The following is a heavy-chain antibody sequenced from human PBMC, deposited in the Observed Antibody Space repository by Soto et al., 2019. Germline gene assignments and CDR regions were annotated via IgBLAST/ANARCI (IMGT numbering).Heavy chain of an antibody. CDR3: ATYRTRGSGSPYYFHD. CDR1: GFTFSTYG. J-gene: IGHJ4*02. V-gene: IGHV3-33*01. D-gene: IGHD3-10*01. CDR2: IWYDGTND. Sequence: GGSLRLSCVASGFTFSTYGMHWVRQAPGKGLEWVALIWYDGTNDYYIDSVKGRFTISRDNSKNTLYLQMNSLRTEDTAVYFCATYRTRGSGSPYYFHDWGQGTLVTVSS.